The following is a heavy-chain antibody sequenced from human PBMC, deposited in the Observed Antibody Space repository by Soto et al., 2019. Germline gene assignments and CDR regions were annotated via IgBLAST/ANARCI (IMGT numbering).Heavy chain of an antibody. V-gene: IGHV1-69*12. D-gene: IGHD6-19*01. CDR3: ARDPPDYSSGWYISDY. CDR1: GGTFSSYA. J-gene: IGHJ4*02. CDR2: IIPIFGTA. Sequence: QVQLVQSGAEVKKPGSSVKVSCKASGGTFSSYAISWVRQAPGQGLEWMGGIIPIFGTANYAQKFQGRVKITADESTSTADMELSSMRSEDTAVYYCARDPPDYSSGWYISDYWGQGTLVTVSS.